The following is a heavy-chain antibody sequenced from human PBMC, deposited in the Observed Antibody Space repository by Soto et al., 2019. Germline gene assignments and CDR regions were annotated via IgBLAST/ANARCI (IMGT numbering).Heavy chain of an antibody. CDR3: ARDCGGDVGQFLFPDGFDL. Sequence: EVQLVESGGGLVQPGGSLRLSCAASGFIFSSYEMNWVRQAPGKGPEWISYIGASGGTKYSADSAKGRFTISRDNAQNSLYLQMNSLRGEDTAVYYCARDCGGDVGQFLFPDGFDLWGQGTMVTVSS. J-gene: IGHJ3*01. CDR2: IGASGGTK. D-gene: IGHD3-10*01. CDR1: GFIFSSYE. V-gene: IGHV3-48*03.